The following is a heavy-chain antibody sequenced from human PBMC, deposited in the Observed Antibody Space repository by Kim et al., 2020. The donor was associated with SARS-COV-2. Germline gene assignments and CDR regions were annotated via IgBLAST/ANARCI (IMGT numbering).Heavy chain of an antibody. V-gene: IGHV3-33*01. Sequence: YAASMKGRFTISRDNSKYSLYLQMNSLRAEDTAVYYWARDRACIAAVIDYWGQGTLVTVSS. D-gene: IGHD6-13*01. J-gene: IGHJ4*02. CDR3: ARDRACIAAVIDY.